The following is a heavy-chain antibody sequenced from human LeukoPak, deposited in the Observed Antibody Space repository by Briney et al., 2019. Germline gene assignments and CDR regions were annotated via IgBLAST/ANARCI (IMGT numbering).Heavy chain of an antibody. J-gene: IGHJ4*02. V-gene: IGHV3-30*18. CDR2: ISYTGNTK. CDR1: GFTFNNYG. D-gene: IGHD6-6*01. Sequence: GGSLRLSCAASGFTFNNYGMQWVRQAPGKGLEWVAVISYTGNTKYYVDSVKGRFTISRDNSKNTLYLQMNSLRAEDTAVYYCVKESDEYSSSSSDYWGQGTLVTVSP. CDR3: VKESDEYSSSSSDY.